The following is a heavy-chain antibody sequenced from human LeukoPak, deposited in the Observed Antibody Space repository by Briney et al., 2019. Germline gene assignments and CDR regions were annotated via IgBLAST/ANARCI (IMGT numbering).Heavy chain of an antibody. CDR1: GYTFTSYG. CDR3: ARGRIDYGGPWDAFDI. V-gene: IGHV1-18*01. D-gene: IGHD4-23*01. CDR2: ISAYNGNT. Sequence: GASVKVSCKASGYTFTSYGISWVRQAPGQGLEWMGWISAYNGNTNYAQKLQGRVPMTTDTSTSTAYMELRSLRSDDTAVYYCARGRIDYGGPWDAFDIWGQGTMVTVSS. J-gene: IGHJ3*02.